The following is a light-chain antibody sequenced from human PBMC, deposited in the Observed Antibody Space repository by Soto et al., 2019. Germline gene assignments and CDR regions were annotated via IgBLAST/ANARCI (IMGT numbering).Light chain of an antibody. J-gene: IGLJ3*02. V-gene: IGLV2-14*01. Sequence: QSVLAQPASVSGSPGQSITISCTGTSSDVGAYNSVSWYQQHPGQAPQLMIYEVSNRPSGVSNRFSGSKSGNTASLTISGLQAEDETVYYCSSYTSTGAWVFGGGTKLTVL. CDR2: EVS. CDR1: SSDVGAYNS. CDR3: SSYTSTGAWV.